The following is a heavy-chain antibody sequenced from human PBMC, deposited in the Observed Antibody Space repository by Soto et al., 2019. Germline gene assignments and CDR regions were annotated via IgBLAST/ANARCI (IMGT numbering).Heavy chain of an antibody. CDR1: GFTFGSYV. Sequence: GGSLRLSCAASGFTFGSYVMTWVRQAPGKGLEWVSLTSGTGDSSEYANYVKGRFTISRDYSKTTVFLQMNSLRAEDTAVYFCAKDNGNYGSGSFAHWGQGTLVTDSS. CDR3: AKDNGNYGSGSFAH. D-gene: IGHD3-10*01. CDR2: TSGTGDSS. V-gene: IGHV3-23*01. J-gene: IGHJ4*02.